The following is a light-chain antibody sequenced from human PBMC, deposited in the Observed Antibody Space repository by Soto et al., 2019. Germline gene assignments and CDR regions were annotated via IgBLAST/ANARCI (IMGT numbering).Light chain of an antibody. Sequence: EIVLTQSPGTLSLSAGERATLSCRASQSVSSNYLAWYQQKPGQAPRLLIYGASSRATGIPDRFSGSGSGTDFTLTISRLEPEDFAVYYCQQYGSSSITFGQGTRLEIK. J-gene: IGKJ5*01. CDR3: QQYGSSSIT. CDR1: QSVSSNY. CDR2: GAS. V-gene: IGKV3-20*01.